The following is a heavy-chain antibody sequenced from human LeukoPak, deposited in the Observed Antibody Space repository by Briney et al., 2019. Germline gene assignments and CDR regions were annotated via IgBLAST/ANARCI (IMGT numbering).Heavy chain of an antibody. Sequence: GGSLRLSCATSGFVFSKNGMHWVRQAPGKGLEWVAFIRHDESNKYYADSVKGRFTISRDNSKNTLSLQMNSLRPGDTAVYYCAKDHDSSGWYYFDYWGQGTLVTVSS. V-gene: IGHV3-30*02. J-gene: IGHJ4*02. D-gene: IGHD6-19*01. CDR1: GFVFSKNG. CDR2: IRHDESNK. CDR3: AKDHDSSGWYYFDY.